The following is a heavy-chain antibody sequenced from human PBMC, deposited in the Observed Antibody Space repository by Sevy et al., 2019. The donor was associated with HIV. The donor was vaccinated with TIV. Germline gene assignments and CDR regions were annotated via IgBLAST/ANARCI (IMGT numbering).Heavy chain of an antibody. CDR3: ARLLGYCSSTSCPPRYYYGMDV. D-gene: IGHD2-2*01. J-gene: IGHJ6*02. CDR1: GYSFTSYW. CDR2: IYPGDSDT. Sequence: GESLKISCKGSGYSFTSYWIGWVRQMPGKGLEWMGIIYPGDSDTRDSPSFQGQVTISADKSISTAYLQWSSLKASDTAMYYCARLLGYCSSTSCPPRYYYGMDVWGQGTTVTVSS. V-gene: IGHV5-51*01.